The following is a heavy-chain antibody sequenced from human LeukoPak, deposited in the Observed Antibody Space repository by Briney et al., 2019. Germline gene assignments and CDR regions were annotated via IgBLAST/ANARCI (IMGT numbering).Heavy chain of an antibody. Sequence: HPGGSLRLSCAASGFTFSSYSMNWFRQAPGKGLEWVSYIGSSGTIYYADSVKGRFTISRDTAKNSLYLQMNSLRAEDTAVYYCAKDITMPLFDPWGQGTLVTVSS. J-gene: IGHJ5*02. CDR2: IGSSGTI. D-gene: IGHD3-10*01. V-gene: IGHV3-48*01. CDR3: AKDITMPLFDP. CDR1: GFTFSSYS.